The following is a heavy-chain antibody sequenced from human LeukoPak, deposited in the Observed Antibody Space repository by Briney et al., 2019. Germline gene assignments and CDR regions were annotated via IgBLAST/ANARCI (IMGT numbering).Heavy chain of an antibody. D-gene: IGHD2-15*01. CDR2: ISWNSGDI. CDR1: GFTFDDYA. CDR3: AKERSLDC. J-gene: IGHJ4*02. Sequence: AGRSLRLSCAASGFTFDDYAMHWVRQAPGKGLEWVSGISWNSGDIGYADSVKGRFTISRDNSKNTLYLQMNSLRAEDTAVYYCAKERSLDCWGQGTLVTVSS. V-gene: IGHV3-9*01.